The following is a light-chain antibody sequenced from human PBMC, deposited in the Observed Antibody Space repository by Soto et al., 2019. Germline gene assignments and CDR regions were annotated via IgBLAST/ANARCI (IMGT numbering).Light chain of an antibody. J-gene: IGKJ1*01. V-gene: IGKV1-17*01. Sequence: DIQMTQSPSSLSASVGDRVTITCRASQGIGNDLGWYQQQPGKAPKRLIYAASSLQTGVPSRFSCSGSRTEFTLTISRLQPEDFATYYCLQHNSYPRAFGQGTKVEIK. CDR2: AAS. CDR3: LQHNSYPRA. CDR1: QGIGND.